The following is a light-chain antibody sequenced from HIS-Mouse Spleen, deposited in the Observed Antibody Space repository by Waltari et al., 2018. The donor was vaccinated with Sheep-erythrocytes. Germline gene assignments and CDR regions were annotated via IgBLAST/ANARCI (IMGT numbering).Light chain of an antibody. Sequence: QSALTQPPSASGSPGQSVTISCTGTSSDVGGYNYVSWYQQHPGKAPQPMIYEVSKRPSGVPDGFSGSKSGNTAALPVSGLQAEDEADYYCSSYAGSNNWVFGGGTKL. J-gene: IGLJ3*02. CDR3: SSYAGSNNWV. V-gene: IGLV2-8*01. CDR1: SSDVGGYNY. CDR2: EVS.